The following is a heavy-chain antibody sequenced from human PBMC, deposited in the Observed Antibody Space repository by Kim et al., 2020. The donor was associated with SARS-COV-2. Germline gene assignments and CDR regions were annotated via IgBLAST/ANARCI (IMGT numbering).Heavy chain of an antibody. D-gene: IGHD2-15*01. V-gene: IGHV3-33*03. CDR1: GFTFSSYG. J-gene: IGHJ4*02. CDR2: IWYDGSIK. CDR3: AKEPSGCRGGTCNPDY. Sequence: GGSLRLSCAPPGFTFSSYGMYWVRQAPGKGLESVAVIWYDGSIKYNADSVKGRFTISRDKSKNTLYLQMNSLRVEDTAVYYCAKEPSGCRGGTCNPDYWGQGNLVTVSS.